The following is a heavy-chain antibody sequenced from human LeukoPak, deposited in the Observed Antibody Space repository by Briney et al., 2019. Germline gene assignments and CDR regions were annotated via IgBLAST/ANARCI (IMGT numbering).Heavy chain of an antibody. CDR3: ARNISSGWYVDY. J-gene: IGHJ4*02. Sequence: GGSLRLSCAVSGFTFSGFAMSWVRQAPGKGLEWVSGISGSGDSTSYADSVKGRFSVSRDNSKNTLYLQMNSLRAEDTALYYCARNISSGWYVDYWGPGTLVTVSS. CDR2: ISGSGDST. D-gene: IGHD6-19*01. V-gene: IGHV3-23*01. CDR1: GFTFSGFA.